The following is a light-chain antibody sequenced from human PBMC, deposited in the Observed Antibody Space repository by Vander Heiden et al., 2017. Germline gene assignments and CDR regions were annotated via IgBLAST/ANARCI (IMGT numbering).Light chain of an antibody. CDR1: QSIDSW. Sequence: DIQMTQSPSTLSASIGDRVTITCRASQSIDSWLAWYHQKPGKAPKLLIYDASSLNSRVPSRFSGSGSGTDFTLTISSLQPDDSATYYCQQYRDYPLTFGRGTKVEIK. CDR3: QQYRDYPLT. CDR2: DAS. J-gene: IGKJ1*01. V-gene: IGKV1-5*01.